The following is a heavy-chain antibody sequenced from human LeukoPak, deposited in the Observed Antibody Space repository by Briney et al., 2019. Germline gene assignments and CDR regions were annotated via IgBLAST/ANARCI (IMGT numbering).Heavy chain of an antibody. D-gene: IGHD3-22*01. J-gene: IGHJ4*02. V-gene: IGHV3-23*01. Sequence: QPGGSLRLSCAASRFTFSSHAMTWVRQAPGKGLEWVSGITPTGDDTYYADSVKGRFTISRDNSRNTLFLQMNSLRAEDTAVYYCAKPPLSYFDSSGHYYVASNYFASWGQGTLVTVSS. CDR1: RFTFSSHA. CDR2: ITPTGDDT. CDR3: AKPPLSYFDSSGHYYVASNYFAS.